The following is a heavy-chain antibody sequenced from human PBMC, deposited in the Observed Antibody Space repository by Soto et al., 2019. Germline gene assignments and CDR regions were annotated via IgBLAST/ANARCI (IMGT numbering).Heavy chain of an antibody. Sequence: PGGSLRLSCAASGFTFSSYAMHWVRQAPGKGLEWVAVISYDGSNKYYADSVKGRFTISRDNSKNTLYLQMNSLRAEDTAVYYCARDHSGYDFLGYFDYWGQGTLVTVSS. D-gene: IGHD5-12*01. CDR2: ISYDGSNK. CDR3: ARDHSGYDFLGYFDY. J-gene: IGHJ4*02. CDR1: GFTFSSYA. V-gene: IGHV3-30-3*01.